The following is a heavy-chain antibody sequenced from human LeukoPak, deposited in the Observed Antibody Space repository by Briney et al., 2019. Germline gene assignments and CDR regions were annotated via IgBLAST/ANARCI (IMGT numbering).Heavy chain of an antibody. CDR2: INHSGST. CDR3: AGGGGSYTN. Sequence: SETLSLTCAVYGGSFSGYFWSWIRQPPGKGLEWIGEINHSGSTNYNPSLKSRVTISLDTSKNQFSLKLSSVTAADTAVYYCAGGGGSYTNWGQGTLVTVSS. V-gene: IGHV4-34*01. J-gene: IGHJ4*02. D-gene: IGHD1-26*01. CDR1: GGSFSGYF.